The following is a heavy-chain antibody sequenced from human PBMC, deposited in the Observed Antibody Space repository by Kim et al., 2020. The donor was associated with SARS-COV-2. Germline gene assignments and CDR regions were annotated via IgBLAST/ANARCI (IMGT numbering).Heavy chain of an antibody. Sequence: GGSLRLSCAASGFTFSSYGMHWVRQAPGKGLEWVAVISYDGSNKYYADSVKGRFTISRDNSKNTLYLQMNSLRAEDTAVYYCAKDPGGSSWYGGYYYYYGMDVWGQGTTVTVSS. CDR1: GFTFSSYG. CDR2: ISYDGSNK. D-gene: IGHD6-13*01. J-gene: IGHJ6*02. V-gene: IGHV3-30*18. CDR3: AKDPGGSSWYGGYYYYYGMDV.